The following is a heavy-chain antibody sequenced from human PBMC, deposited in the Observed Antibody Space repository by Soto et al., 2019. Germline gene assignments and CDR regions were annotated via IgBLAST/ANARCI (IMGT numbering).Heavy chain of an antibody. J-gene: IGHJ6*02. V-gene: IGHV4-4*07. CDR1: GGSINTFY. CDR3: TRVGTLYAMDV. CDR2: IFSSGST. D-gene: IGHD7-27*01. Sequence: TSETLSLTCTVSGGSINTFYWIWVRQPAGKGLEWIGRIFSSGSTSFNPSLESRVAMSVDTSKNHFSLNLSSVTAEDTAVYYCTRVGTLYAMDVWGQGTTVTVSS.